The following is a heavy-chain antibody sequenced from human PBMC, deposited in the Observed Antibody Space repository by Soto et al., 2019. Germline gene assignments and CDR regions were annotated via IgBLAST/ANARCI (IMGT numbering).Heavy chain of an antibody. CDR1: GGSFSGYY. D-gene: IGHD3-10*01. CDR3: ARLGELLLGYYMDV. Sequence: PSETLSLTCAVYGGSFSGYYWSWIRQPPGKGLEWIGEINHSGSTNYNPSLKSRVTISVDTSKNQFSLKLSSVTAADTAVYYCARLGELLLGYYMDVWGKGNTVTVS. CDR2: INHSGST. J-gene: IGHJ6*03. V-gene: IGHV4-34*01.